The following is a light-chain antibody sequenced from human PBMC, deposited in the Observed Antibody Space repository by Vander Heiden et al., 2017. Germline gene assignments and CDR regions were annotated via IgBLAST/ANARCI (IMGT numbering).Light chain of an antibody. J-gene: IGLJ3*02. CDR3: CSYAGTNTYWV. CDR1: SSDIGSYNL. CDR2: EVS. Sequence: QSALPQPPSVSGSPGQSITISCTGTSSDIGSYNLVSWYQHHPGKAPKLIIYEVSKRPSGISNRFSGSKSGNTASLTISGLQAEDESDYHCCSYAGTNTYWVFGGGTKLTVL. V-gene: IGLV2-23*02.